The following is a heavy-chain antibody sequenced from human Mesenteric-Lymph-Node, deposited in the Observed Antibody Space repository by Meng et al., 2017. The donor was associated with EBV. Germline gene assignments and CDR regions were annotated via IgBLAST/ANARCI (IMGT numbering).Heavy chain of an antibody. J-gene: IGHJ4*02. CDR3: ARDQGGY. Sequence: EVMLYGSGAGLVKPWWSPDISGADLGVTFSSYTINWVRQAPGKGLEWVSSISGGPYYIYDADAVKGRFTISRDNAKNALYLQMNSLRAEDTAVYYCARDQGGYWGQGTLVTVSS. CDR2: ISGGPYYI. V-gene: IGHV3-21*01. CDR1: GVTFSSYT.